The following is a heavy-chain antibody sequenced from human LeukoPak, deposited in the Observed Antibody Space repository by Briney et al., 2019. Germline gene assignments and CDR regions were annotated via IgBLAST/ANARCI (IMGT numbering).Heavy chain of an antibody. CDR3: AREASYYNLYYDY. D-gene: IGHD3-3*01. CDR1: GFTFSSYE. CDR2: ISSSGSTT. V-gene: IGHV3-48*03. Sequence: GGSLRFSCAASGFTFSSYEMNWVRQAPGKGLEWVSYISSSGSTTYYADFVKGRFTISRDNAKNSLYLQMNSLRAEDTAVYYCAREASYYNLYYDYWGQGSLVAVSS. J-gene: IGHJ4*02.